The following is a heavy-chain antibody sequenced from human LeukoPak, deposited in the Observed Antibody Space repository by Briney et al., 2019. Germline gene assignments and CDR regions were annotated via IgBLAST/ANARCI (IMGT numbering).Heavy chain of an antibody. Sequence: SETLSLTCTVSGGSISSSSYYRGWIRQTPGKGLEWIASIFHDGTTYYNPSLSSRVTISVDTSKNLFSLKLTSVTAAETALYFCARDSRRAVFDFWGPGTLVTVSS. J-gene: IGHJ4*02. CDR2: IFHDGTT. CDR1: GGSISSSSYY. V-gene: IGHV4-39*07. CDR3: ARDSRRAVFDF.